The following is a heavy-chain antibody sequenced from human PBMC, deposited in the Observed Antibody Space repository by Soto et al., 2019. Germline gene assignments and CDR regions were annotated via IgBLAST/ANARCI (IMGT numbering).Heavy chain of an antibody. CDR2: ISYDGSNK. CDR3: VGGQYYFDY. J-gene: IGHJ4*02. V-gene: IGHV3-30*03. D-gene: IGHD3-10*01. Sequence: QVQLVESGGGVVRPGRSLRLSCAASGFPLSSYGMHWVRAAPGKGLAWVAAISYDGSNKYYADSVKGRFTISRDNSASTLYLQMNGLSPEDTGFNYGVGGQYYFDYRGQGTIVMVSP. CDR1: GFPLSSYG.